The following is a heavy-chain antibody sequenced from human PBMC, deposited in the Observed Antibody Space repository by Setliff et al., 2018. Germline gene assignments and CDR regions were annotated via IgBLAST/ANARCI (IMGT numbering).Heavy chain of an antibody. CDR2: ISPYTGRT. CDR1: GYTFSDFG. D-gene: IGHD5-12*01. J-gene: IGHJ3*02. CDR3: ARSFDSGFYHQRDAYDI. Sequence: ASVKVSCKASGYTFSDFGISWVRLAPGQGLEWMGWISPYTGRTFYAPHFQDRVTMTTDTSTSTAYMELRSLRYDDTAVYYCARSFDSGFYHQRDAYDIWGQGTLVTVSS. V-gene: IGHV1-18*01.